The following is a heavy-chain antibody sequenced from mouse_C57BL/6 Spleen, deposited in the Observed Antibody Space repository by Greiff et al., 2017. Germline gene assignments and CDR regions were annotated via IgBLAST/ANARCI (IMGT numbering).Heavy chain of an antibody. CDR1: GFNIKDYY. Sequence: VQLKQSGAELVKPGASVKLSCTASGFNIKDYYMHWVKQRPEQGLEWIGRIDPEDGETNYAPKFQGQATITADTSSNTAYLQLSSLTSEDTAVYYCARGECYYGNYVYYAMDYWGQGTSVTVSS. D-gene: IGHD2-1*01. V-gene: IGHV14-2*01. CDR2: IDPEDGET. J-gene: IGHJ4*01. CDR3: ARGECYYGNYVYYAMDY.